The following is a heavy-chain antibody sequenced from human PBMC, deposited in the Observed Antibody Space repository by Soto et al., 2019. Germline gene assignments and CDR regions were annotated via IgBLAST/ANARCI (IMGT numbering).Heavy chain of an antibody. CDR1: GGSVSANSYY. CDR2: IYHTGII. J-gene: IGHJ4*02. D-gene: IGHD4-4*01. V-gene: IGHV4-61*01. CDR3: ARYDYSNLYYFDH. Sequence: PSETLSLTCTVSGGSVSANSYYWNWIRLPPGKGLQWVGHIYHTGIIQYNPSLKSRFTISVDTSKNQFSLKLNSVTAADTAVYYCARYDYSNLYYFDHWGQGTLVTVSS.